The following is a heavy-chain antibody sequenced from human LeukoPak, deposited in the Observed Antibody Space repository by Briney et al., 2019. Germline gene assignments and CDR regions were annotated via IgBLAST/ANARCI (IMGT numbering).Heavy chain of an antibody. J-gene: IGHJ4*02. Sequence: SETLSLTCTVSGGSISSSSYYWSWIRQPAGKGLEWIGHIHTSGSTNYNPSLKSRVTMSVDTSKNQFSLKLSVTAADTAVYHCARDQYYYDSSGYLTFDYWGQGTLVTVSS. V-gene: IGHV4-61*09. CDR2: IHTSGST. CDR1: GGSISSSSYY. CDR3: ARDQYYYDSSGYLTFDY. D-gene: IGHD3-22*01.